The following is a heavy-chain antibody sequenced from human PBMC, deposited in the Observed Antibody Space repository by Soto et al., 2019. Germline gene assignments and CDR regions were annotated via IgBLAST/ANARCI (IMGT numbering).Heavy chain of an antibody. Sequence: PGGSLRLSCAASGFTFGYYAMHWVRQAPGKGLEWMSFISYDGNSNNDADSVKGRFTISRDNSKNTLYLQMNSLRPDDTAVYYCARDSMGFDYWGQGTLVTVSS. CDR3: ARDSMGFDY. CDR2: ISYDGNSN. D-gene: IGHD3-10*01. V-gene: IGHV3-30-3*01. J-gene: IGHJ4*02. CDR1: GFTFGYYA.